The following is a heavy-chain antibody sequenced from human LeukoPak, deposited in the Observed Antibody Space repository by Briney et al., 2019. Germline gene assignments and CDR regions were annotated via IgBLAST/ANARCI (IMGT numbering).Heavy chain of an antibody. Sequence: SETLSHTCTVSGGSVSSGSYYWSWIRQPPGKGLEWIGYIYYSGSTNYNPSLKSRVTISVDTSKNQFSLKLSSVTAADTAVYYCARAVVYYDSSGYYYYYGMDVWGQGTTVTVSS. CDR1: GGSVSSGSYY. D-gene: IGHD3-22*01. CDR2: IYYSGST. V-gene: IGHV4-61*01. CDR3: ARAVVYYDSSGYYYYYGMDV. J-gene: IGHJ6*02.